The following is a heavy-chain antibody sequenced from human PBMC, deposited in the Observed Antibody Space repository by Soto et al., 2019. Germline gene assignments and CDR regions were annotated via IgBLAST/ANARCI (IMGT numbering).Heavy chain of an antibody. V-gene: IGHV3-23*01. D-gene: IGHD1-26*01. CDR2: ISGSGGST. CDR1: GFTFSSYA. J-gene: IGHJ4*02. CDR3: AKAPYSGSPLHFDY. Sequence: GGSLRLSCAASGFTFSSYAMSWVRQAPGKGLEWVSAISGSGGSTYYADSVKCRFTISRDNSRNTLYLQMNSLRAEDTAVYYCAKAPYSGSPLHFDYWGQGTLVTVSS.